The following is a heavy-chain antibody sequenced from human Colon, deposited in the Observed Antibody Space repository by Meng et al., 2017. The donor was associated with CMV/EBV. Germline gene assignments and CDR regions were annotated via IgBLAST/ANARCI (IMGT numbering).Heavy chain of an antibody. CDR3: APNYYDSSGYPFFHY. Sequence: SGYPITNFDITWVRQDPRQGLEWMGWMNPNSGYTDYAQKFQGRVTMTTDTSINTAYMELSSLSSDDTAVYYCAPNYYDSSGYPFFHYWGQGTLVTVSS. V-gene: IGHV1-8*01. J-gene: IGHJ4*02. D-gene: IGHD3-22*01. CDR1: GYPITNFD. CDR2: MNPNSGYT.